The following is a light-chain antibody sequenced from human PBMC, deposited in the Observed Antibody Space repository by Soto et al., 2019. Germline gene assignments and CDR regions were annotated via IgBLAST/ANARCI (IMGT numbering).Light chain of an antibody. CDR1: QSVRNN. V-gene: IGKV3-15*01. CDR3: QQYNNWPPLT. J-gene: IGKJ4*01. CDR2: GAS. Sequence: EVVLTQSPATLSVSPGERATLSCRASQSVRNNLAWYQQKPGQAPRLLIYGASTRATGIPARFSGSGSETEFTLTISSLQSEDFVIYYCQQYNNWPPLTFGGGTKVEIK.